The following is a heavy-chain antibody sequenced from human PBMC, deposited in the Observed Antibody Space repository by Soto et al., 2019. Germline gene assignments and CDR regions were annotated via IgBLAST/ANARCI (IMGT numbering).Heavy chain of an antibody. CDR2: TTHSGST. V-gene: IGHV4-34*01. CDR3: ARGDLRTDY. Sequence: QVLLQQWGAGLLKPSETLSLTCAVYGGSFSGYYLSWIRQPPGKGLEWIGETTHSGSTNYNPSLKSRVTLSVDTDKNQFYLKLSSVTAADTAVYYCARGDLRTDYWGQGTMVTVSS. CDR1: GGSFSGYY. J-gene: IGHJ4*01.